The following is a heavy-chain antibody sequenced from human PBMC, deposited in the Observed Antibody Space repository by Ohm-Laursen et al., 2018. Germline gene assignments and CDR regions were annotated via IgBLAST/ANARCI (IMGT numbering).Heavy chain of an antibody. CDR3: IHISATGVY. CDR1: GFTFINAW. Sequence: SMRLSCSASGFTFINAWMNWVRQAPGKGLEWVGRIKSKTDGGTTDYATPVKSRFTISRDDSKNTLYLQMNSLKTEDTAVYYCIHISATGVYWGQGTLVTVSS. D-gene: IGHD6-13*01. CDR2: IKSKTDGGTT. J-gene: IGHJ4*02. V-gene: IGHV3-15*01.